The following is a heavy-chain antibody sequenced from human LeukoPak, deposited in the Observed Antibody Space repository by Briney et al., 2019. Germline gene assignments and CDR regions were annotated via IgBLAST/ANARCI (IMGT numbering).Heavy chain of an antibody. V-gene: IGHV7-4-1*02. CDR3: ARDPIAFDSSVAFDI. D-gene: IGHD3-3*02. CDR1: GYTFTSYY. J-gene: IGHJ3*02. Sequence: GASVKVSCKASGYTFTSYYMHWVRQAPGQGLEWMGWINTNTGNPTYAQGFTGRFVFSLDTSVSTAYLQISSLKAEDTAVYYCARDPIAFDSSVAFDIWGQGTMVTVSS. CDR2: INTNTGNP.